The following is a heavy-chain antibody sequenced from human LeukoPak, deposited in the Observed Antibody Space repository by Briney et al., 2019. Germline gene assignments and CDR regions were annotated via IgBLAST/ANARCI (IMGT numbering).Heavy chain of an antibody. CDR3: ARGPTIFGVVIRTNDNWFDP. J-gene: IGHJ5*02. D-gene: IGHD3-3*01. CDR2: ISPNNGDT. CDR1: GYTFIGYY. V-gene: IGHV1-2*02. Sequence: GASVKVSCKTSGYTFIGYYMHWVRQAPGQGLEWMAWISPNNGDTNSAQKFQGRVTMTRDTSISTAYMELSRLRSDDTAVYYCARGPTIFGVVIRTNDNWFDPWGQGTLVTVSS.